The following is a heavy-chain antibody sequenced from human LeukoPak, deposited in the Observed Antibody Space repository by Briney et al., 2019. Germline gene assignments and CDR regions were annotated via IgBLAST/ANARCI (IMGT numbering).Heavy chain of an antibody. V-gene: IGHV1-2*02. CDR1: GYTFAVYY. D-gene: IGHD4-11*01. CDR2: IDPNSGYT. J-gene: IGHJ1*01. Sequence: ASVKVSCKASGYTFAVYYMHWVRQAPGQGLEWMGWIDPNSGYTNYAQKFQFRVTMTTDTSTSTAYMELRSLTSDDTAVYYCARDKAVTTELTQYFHHWGQGTLVTVSS. CDR3: ARDKAVTTELTQYFHH.